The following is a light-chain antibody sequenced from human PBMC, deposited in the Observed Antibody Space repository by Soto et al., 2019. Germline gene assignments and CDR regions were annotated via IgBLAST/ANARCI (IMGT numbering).Light chain of an antibody. CDR3: MQALQTWT. Sequence: DIVMTQSPLSLPVTPGEPASISCRSSQSLLHSNGYNYLDWYLQKPGQSPQLLIYLGSNRASGVPDRFSGSGSGTDFTLKISRGEAEDVGVYYCMQALQTWTFGQGTKVDIK. CDR1: QSLLHSNGYNY. V-gene: IGKV2-28*01. CDR2: LGS. J-gene: IGKJ1*01.